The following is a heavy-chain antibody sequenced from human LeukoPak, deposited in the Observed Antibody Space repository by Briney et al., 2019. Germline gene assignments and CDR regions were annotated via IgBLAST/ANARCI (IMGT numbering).Heavy chain of an antibody. V-gene: IGHV3-48*03. CDR1: GVTFSSYE. CDR3: ARDRNGWYYFDY. D-gene: IGHD6-19*01. CDR2: ISSGGGTI. J-gene: IGHJ4*02. Sequence: GGSLRLSCAASGVTFSSYEMNWVRQAPGKGLEWLSYISSGGGTIYYADSVKGRFTISRDNAKNSLYLQMNSLRAEDTAVYYSARDRNGWYYFDYWGQGTRLTVSS.